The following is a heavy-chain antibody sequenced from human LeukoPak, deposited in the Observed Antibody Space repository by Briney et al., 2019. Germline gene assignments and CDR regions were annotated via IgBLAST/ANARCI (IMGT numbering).Heavy chain of an antibody. D-gene: IGHD4-17*01. CDR3: AKSILMTTVTTYYFDY. CDR2: ISGSGGSI. V-gene: IGHV3-23*01. CDR1: GFTFSSYA. J-gene: IGHJ4*02. Sequence: GGSLRLSCAASGFTFSSYAMSWVRQAPGKGLEWVSTISGSGGSIYYADSVKGRFTISRDNSKNTLYLQMNSLRAEDTAVYYRAKSILMTTVTTYYFDYWGQGTLVTVSS.